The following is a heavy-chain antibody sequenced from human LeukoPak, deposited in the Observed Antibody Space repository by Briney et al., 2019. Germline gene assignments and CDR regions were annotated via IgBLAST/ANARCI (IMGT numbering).Heavy chain of an antibody. CDR3: ASRMYGSSGRYFHH. Sequence: SETLSLTCIVSRGSINTYYWSWIRQPPGKGLEWIGYIHYSGSAYYNPSLKSRVTMSVDTSNNQFSLKLNSVTAVDTAVYYCASRMYGSSGRYFHHWGQGTLVTVSS. D-gene: IGHD6-13*01. J-gene: IGHJ1*01. CDR2: IHYSGSA. V-gene: IGHV4-59*12. CDR1: RGSINTYY.